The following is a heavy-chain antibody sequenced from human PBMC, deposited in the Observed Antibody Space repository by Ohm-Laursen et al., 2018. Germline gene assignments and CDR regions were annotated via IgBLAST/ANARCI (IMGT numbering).Heavy chain of an antibody. V-gene: IGHV5-51*01. CDR3: ARINIAVADY. CDR1: GYSFTSYW. CDR2: IYPDDSDT. D-gene: IGHD6-19*01. Sequence: ESLKISCKCSGYSFTSYWVAWVRQMPGKGLEWMAIIYPDDSDTRYSPSFQGQVTISADKSISTAYLQWSSLKASDTAMYYCARINIAVADYWGQGTLVTVSS. J-gene: IGHJ4*02.